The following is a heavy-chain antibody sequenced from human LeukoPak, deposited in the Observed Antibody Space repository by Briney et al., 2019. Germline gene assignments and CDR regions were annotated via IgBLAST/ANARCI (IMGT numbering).Heavy chain of an antibody. CDR1: GGTFSSYA. CDR2: IIPIFGTA. J-gene: IGHJ6*03. V-gene: IGHV1-69*13. D-gene: IGHD6-6*01. Sequence: ASVKVSCKASGGTFSSYAISWVRQAPGQGLERMGGIIPIFGTANYAQKFQGRVTITADESTSTAYMELSSLRSEDTAVYYCASGGSSSSYYYYYMDVWGKGTTVTVSS. CDR3: ASGGSSSSYYYYYMDV.